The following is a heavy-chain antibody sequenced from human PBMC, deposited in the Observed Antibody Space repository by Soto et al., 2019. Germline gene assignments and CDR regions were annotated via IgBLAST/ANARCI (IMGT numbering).Heavy chain of an antibody. CDR3: AHSPYYGSGSHQYYYYYYMDV. CDR2: IYWDDDK. V-gene: IGHV2-5*02. D-gene: IGHD3-10*01. Sequence: QITLKESGPPLVNPTQTLTLTCTFSEFSLSTSGVGVGWIRQPPGKPLEWLTLIYWDDDKRYSPSLRSRLTITKDTSKNQVVLTMTNMDPVETATYYCAHSPYYGSGSHQYYYYYYMDVWARGTTVTVS. J-gene: IGHJ6*03. CDR1: EFSLSTSGVG.